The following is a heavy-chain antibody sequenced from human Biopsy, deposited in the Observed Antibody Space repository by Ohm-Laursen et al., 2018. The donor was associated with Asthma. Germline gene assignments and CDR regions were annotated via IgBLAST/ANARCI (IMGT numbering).Heavy chain of an antibody. CDR3: ARGYSTSWYFGY. D-gene: IGHD6-13*01. CDR2: ISSRGSNI. CDR1: RFTFRDYY. Sequence: GSLRLSCSASRFTFRDYYMTWIRQAPGKGLEWVAYISSRGSNIFYADSVKGRFTISRDNAKKSLFLEMNSLTVEDTAVYFCARGYSTSWYFGYWGQGTLVTVSS. J-gene: IGHJ4*02. V-gene: IGHV3-11*01.